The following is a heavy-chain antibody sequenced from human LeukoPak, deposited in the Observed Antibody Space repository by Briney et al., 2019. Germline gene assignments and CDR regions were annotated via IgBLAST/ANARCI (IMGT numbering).Heavy chain of an antibody. CDR2: ISVSGGNT. J-gene: IGHJ4*02. V-gene: IGHV3-23*01. CDR3: ARDSRGKSSGWYGDNY. CDR1: GFTFSSYA. D-gene: IGHD6-19*01. Sequence: GGSLRLSCAASGFTFSSYAMSWVRQAPGKGLEWVSTISVSGGNTYYADSVKGRFTISRDNAKNSLYLQMNSLRAEDTAVYYCARDSRGKSSGWYGDNYWGQGTLVTVSS.